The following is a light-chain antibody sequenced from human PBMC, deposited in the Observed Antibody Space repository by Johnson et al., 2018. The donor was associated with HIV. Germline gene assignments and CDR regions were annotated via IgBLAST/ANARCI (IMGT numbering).Light chain of an antibody. V-gene: IGLV1-51*01. CDR1: RSNIGNNY. CDR3: GTWDSSLSASYV. Sequence: QSVLTQPPSVSAAPGQRVTISCSGSRSNIGNNYVSWYQQFPGTAPKLLISNNDKRPSGIPDRFSGSKSGTSATLGITGLQTGDEADYYCGTWDSSLSASYVFGTGTKVTVI. CDR2: NND. J-gene: IGLJ1*01.